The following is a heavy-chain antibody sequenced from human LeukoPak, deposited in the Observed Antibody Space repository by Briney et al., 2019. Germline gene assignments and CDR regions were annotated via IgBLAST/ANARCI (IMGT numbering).Heavy chain of an antibody. Sequence: ASVKVSCKASGYTFTGYYMHWVRQAPGQGLEWMGWINPNSGGTSYAQKFQGRVTMTRDTSISTAYMELSRLRSDDTAVYYCARGPVGIAAHIWGQGTMVTVSS. J-gene: IGHJ3*02. CDR1: GYTFTGYY. D-gene: IGHD6-6*01. CDR2: INPNSGGT. CDR3: ARGPVGIAAHI. V-gene: IGHV1-2*02.